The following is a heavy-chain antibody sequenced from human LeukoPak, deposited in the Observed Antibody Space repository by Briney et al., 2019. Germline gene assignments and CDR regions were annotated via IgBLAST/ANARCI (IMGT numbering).Heavy chain of an antibody. V-gene: IGHV4-39*01. Sequence: SETLSLTCTVSGGSLSSSSYYWGWIRQPPGKGLEWIGSIYYSGSTFYNPSLTSRVTISVDTSKNQFSLKLSSVTAADTAVYYCARLTNDWFDPWGQGTLVTVSS. D-gene: IGHD4-11*01. CDR2: IYYSGST. J-gene: IGHJ5*02. CDR1: GGSLSSSSYY. CDR3: ARLTNDWFDP.